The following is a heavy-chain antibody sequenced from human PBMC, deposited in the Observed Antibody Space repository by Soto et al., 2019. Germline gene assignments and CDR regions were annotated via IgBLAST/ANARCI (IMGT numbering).Heavy chain of an antibody. V-gene: IGHV4-59*01. D-gene: IGHD2-2*01. CDR1: GGSMSTYY. CDR2: IYYSGST. Sequence: SLTCTVSGGSMSTYYWSWIRQPPGKGLEWIGYIYYSGSTSHNPSLKSRVTISGDTSKNQFSLKLNSVTAADTAVYYCARVTSGWSNYFDYWGQGTPVTVSS. CDR3: ARVTSGWSNYFDY. J-gene: IGHJ4*02.